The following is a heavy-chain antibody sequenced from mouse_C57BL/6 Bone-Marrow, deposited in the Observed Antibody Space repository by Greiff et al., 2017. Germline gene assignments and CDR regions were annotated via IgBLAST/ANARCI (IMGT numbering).Heavy chain of an antibody. V-gene: IGHV1-81*01. D-gene: IGHD1-1*02. CDR3: ARGGTRMDFDY. Sequence: QVQLQQSGAELARPGASVKLSCKASGYTFTSYGISWVKQSTGQGLEWIGEIYPRSGNTYSNEKFKGKATLTADKSSSTAYMELRSLTSEASAVYFCARGGTRMDFDYWGQGTTLTVSS. CDR2: IYPRSGNT. J-gene: IGHJ2*01. CDR1: GYTFTSYG.